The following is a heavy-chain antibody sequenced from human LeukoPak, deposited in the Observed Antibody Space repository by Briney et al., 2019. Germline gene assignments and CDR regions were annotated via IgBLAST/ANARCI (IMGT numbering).Heavy chain of an antibody. D-gene: IGHD2-2*01. J-gene: IGHJ6*02. CDR1: GFTFSSYG. CDR2: ISYDGSNK. Sequence: GGSLRLSCAASGFTFSSYGMHWVRQAPGKGLEWVAVISYDGSNKYYADSVKGRFTISRDNSKNTLYLQMNSLRAEDTAVYYCAKSRVPAKSQYGMGVWGQGTTVTVSS. V-gene: IGHV3-30*18. CDR3: AKSRVPAKSQYGMGV.